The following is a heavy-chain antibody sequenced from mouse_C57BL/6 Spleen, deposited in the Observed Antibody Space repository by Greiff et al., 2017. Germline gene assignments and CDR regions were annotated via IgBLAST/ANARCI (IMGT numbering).Heavy chain of an antibody. J-gene: IGHJ1*03. D-gene: IGHD1-1*01. CDR1: GYTFTSYW. V-gene: IGHV1-64*01. CDR3: APTTVVAPHWYFDV. CDR2: IHPNSGST. Sequence: VQLQQPGAELVKPGASVKLSCKASGYTFTSYWMHWVKQRPGQGLEWLGMIHPNSGSTNYNEKFKSKATLTVDKSSSEGYMQLSSLTAEDSAVYYCAPTTVVAPHWYFDVWGTGTTVTVSS.